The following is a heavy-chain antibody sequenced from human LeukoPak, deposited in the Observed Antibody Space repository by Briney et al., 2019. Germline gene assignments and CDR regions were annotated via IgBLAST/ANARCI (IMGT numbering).Heavy chain of an antibody. CDR3: ARVLDDYVWGSYRNTRGAFDI. CDR2: IYYSGST. D-gene: IGHD3-16*02. CDR1: GGSISSYY. Sequence: SETLSLTCTVSGGSISSYYWSWIRQPPGKGPEWIGYIYYSGSTNYNPSLKSRVTISVDTSKNQFSLKLSSVTAVDTAVYYCARVLDDYVWGSYRNTRGAFDIWGQGTMVTVSS. V-gene: IGHV4-59*01. J-gene: IGHJ3*02.